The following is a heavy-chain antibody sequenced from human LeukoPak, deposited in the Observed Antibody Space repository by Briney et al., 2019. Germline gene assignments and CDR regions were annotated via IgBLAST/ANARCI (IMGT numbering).Heavy chain of an antibody. CDR2: INTDGSSA. J-gene: IGHJ4*02. CDR1: GFTFSRYW. Sequence: GGSLRLSCAASGFTFSRYWVHWVRQVPGKGLVWVSRINTDGSSATYADSVKGRFTVSRDNAKNTLYLQMNSLRAEDTAVYYCARVHSDWLYYFDYWGQGTLVTVSS. V-gene: IGHV3-74*01. CDR3: ARVHSDWLYYFDY. D-gene: IGHD6-19*01.